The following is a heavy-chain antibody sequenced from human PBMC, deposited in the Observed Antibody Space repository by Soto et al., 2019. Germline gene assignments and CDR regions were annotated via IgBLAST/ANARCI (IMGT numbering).Heavy chain of an antibody. D-gene: IGHD6-13*01. V-gene: IGHV4-31*03. Sequence: PSETLSLTCTVSGGSISSGGYYWSWIRQHPGKGLEWIGYIYYSGSTYYNPSLKSRVTISVDTSKNQFSLKLSSVTAADTAVYYCARQGTCSSSWFDYWGHGILVTVSS. CDR2: IYYSGST. J-gene: IGHJ5*01. CDR3: ARQGTCSSSWFDY. CDR1: GGSISSGGYY.